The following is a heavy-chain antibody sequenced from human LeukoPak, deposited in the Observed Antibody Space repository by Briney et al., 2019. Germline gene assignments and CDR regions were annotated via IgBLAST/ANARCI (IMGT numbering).Heavy chain of an antibody. V-gene: IGHV4-61*01. CDR3: ARSSSWYAGWFDP. CDR2: IYYSGST. Sequence: RSSETLSLTCTVSGGSVSSGSYYWSWIRQPPGKGLEWIGYIYYSGSTNYNPSLKSRVTISVDTSKNQFSLKLSSVTAADTAVYYCARSSSWYAGWFDPWGQGTLVTVSS. CDR1: GGSVSSGSYY. J-gene: IGHJ5*02. D-gene: IGHD6-13*01.